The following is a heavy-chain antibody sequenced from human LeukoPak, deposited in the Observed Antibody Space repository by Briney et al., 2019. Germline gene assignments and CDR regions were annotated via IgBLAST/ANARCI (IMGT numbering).Heavy chain of an antibody. CDR2: INPNSGGT. J-gene: IGHJ4*02. CDR1: GYTFTGYY. D-gene: IGHD3-10*01. V-gene: IGHV1-2*02. Sequence: ASVKVSCKASGYTFTGYYMHWVRQAPGQGLEWMGWINPNSGGTNYAQKFQGRVTMTRDTSISTAYMELSRLRSDDTAVYYCARDSELLWFGEFGDYWSQGTLVTVSS. CDR3: ARDSELLWFGEFGDY.